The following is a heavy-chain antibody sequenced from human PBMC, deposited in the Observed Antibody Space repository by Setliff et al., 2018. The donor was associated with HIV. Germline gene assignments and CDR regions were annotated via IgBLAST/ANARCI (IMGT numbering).Heavy chain of an antibody. CDR1: GGSISSHY. CDR2: IYYTGTT. CDR3: ARGLWFGGSYWFDP. D-gene: IGHD3-10*01. Sequence: SETLSLTCTVSGVSGGSISSHYWNWIQQPPGKGLEWIGYIYYTGTTKNNPSLKSRVTMSIDTSKNQFSLKLSSVTAADTAVYYCARGLWFGGSYWFDPWGQGTLVTVSS. J-gene: IGHJ5*02. V-gene: IGHV4-59*11.